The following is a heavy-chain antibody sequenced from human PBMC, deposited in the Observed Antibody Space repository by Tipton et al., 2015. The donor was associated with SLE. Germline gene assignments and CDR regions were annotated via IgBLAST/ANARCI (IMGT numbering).Heavy chain of an antibody. J-gene: IGHJ4*02. CDR2: SNESGIT. CDR3: ARGRRAVIRYFDGPKGAYFDS. V-gene: IGHV4-34*01. CDR1: GGSFNGHY. D-gene: IGHD3-9*01. Sequence: TLSLTCAVYGGSFNGHYWNWFRQSPGKGLEWIGESNESGITHYNSSLKRRVTISVDTSKSQFSLKLRSVIAADTALYYCARGRRAVIRYFDGPKGAYFDSGGQGTLVTVSS.